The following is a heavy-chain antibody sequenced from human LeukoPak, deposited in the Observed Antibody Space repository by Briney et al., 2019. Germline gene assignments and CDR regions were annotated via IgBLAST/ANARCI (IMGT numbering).Heavy chain of an antibody. J-gene: IGHJ6*04. CDR3: ARVETDYYYYGMDV. CDR1: GGSISSSNW. CDR2: IYHSGSN. V-gene: IGHV4-4*02. Sequence: PSGTLSLTCAVSGGSISSSNWWSWVRPPPGKGLEWIGEIYHSGSNNYNPSLKSRVTISVDKSKNQFSLKLSSVTAADTAVYYFARVETDYYYYGMDVWGKGTTVTVSS.